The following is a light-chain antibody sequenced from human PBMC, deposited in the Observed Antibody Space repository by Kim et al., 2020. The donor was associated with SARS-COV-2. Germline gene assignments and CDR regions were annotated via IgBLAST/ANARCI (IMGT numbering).Light chain of an antibody. V-gene: IGKV3-20*01. J-gene: IGKJ2*03. CDR1: QNVDSLS. CDR2: ATS. CDR3: QQYGGSPLYS. Sequence: SPGQRATLSCRASQNVDSLSLAWYQQKPGQAPSLLIYATSTRAADIPDRFSGSGSGTDFTLTINRLETEDFAVYYCQQYGGSPLYSFGQGTKLEI.